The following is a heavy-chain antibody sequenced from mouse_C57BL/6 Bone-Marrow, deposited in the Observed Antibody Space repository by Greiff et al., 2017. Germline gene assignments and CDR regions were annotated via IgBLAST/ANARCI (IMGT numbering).Heavy chain of an antibody. J-gene: IGHJ4*01. V-gene: IGHV1-63*01. CDR3: ARSRDWDVGYAMDY. CDR2: IYPGGGYT. D-gene: IGHD4-1*01. CDR1: GYTFTNYW. Sequence: QVQLQQSGAELVRPGTSVKMSCKASGYTFTNYWIGWAKQRPGHGLEWIGDIYPGGGYTNYNEKFKGKATLTADKSSSTAYMQFSSLTSEDSAIYYCARSRDWDVGYAMDYWGQGTSVTVSS.